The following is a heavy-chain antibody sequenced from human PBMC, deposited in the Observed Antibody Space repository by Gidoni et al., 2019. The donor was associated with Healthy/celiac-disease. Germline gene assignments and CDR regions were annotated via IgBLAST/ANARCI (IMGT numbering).Heavy chain of an antibody. D-gene: IGHD6-13*01. CDR3: AGPLWAAAINY. CDR1: GGSISSSSYY. J-gene: IGHJ4*02. V-gene: IGHV4-39*01. Sequence: QLQLQESGPGLVKPSETLSLTCTVSGGSISSSSYYWGWIRQPPGKGPGGIGSIYYSGSTYYNPSLKSRVTISVDTSKNQFSLKLSSVTAADTAVYYCAGPLWAAAINYWGQGTLVTVSS. CDR2: IYYSGST.